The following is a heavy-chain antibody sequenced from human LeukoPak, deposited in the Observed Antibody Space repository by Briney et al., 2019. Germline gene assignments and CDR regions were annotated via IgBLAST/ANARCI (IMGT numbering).Heavy chain of an antibody. CDR3: AKRWSPTSYYFDY. Sequence: PGGSLRLSCAASGFTFSSYAMSRVRQAPGKGLEWVSAISGSGGSTYYADSVKGRFTISRDNSKNTLYLQMNSLRAEDTAVYYCAKRWSPTSYYFDYWGQGTLVTVSS. CDR1: GFTFSSYA. V-gene: IGHV3-23*01. CDR2: ISGSGGST. J-gene: IGHJ4*02. D-gene: IGHD2-15*01.